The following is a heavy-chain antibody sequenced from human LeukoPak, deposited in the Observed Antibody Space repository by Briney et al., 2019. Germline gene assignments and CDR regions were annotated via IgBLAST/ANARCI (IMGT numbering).Heavy chain of an antibody. CDR1: AFSLSAYN. V-gene: IGHV3-21*04. Sequence: GGSLRLSCAAPAFSLSAYNMNWFRKAPGKGLEWVSSISYTGTYIYYADSVKGRFTISRDNAQNSLYLQMNSLRAEDTAIYYCVRDRGTYRPIDYWGQGTLVTVSS. CDR2: ISYTGTYI. CDR3: VRDRGTYRPIDY. J-gene: IGHJ4*02. D-gene: IGHD1-26*01.